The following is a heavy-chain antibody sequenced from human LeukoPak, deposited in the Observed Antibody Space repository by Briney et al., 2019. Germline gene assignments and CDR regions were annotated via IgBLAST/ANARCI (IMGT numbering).Heavy chain of an antibody. CDR1: GYTFTSYG. V-gene: IGHV1-18*01. D-gene: IGHD2-2*02. J-gene: IGHJ4*02. CDR3: ARAGYQPLLYDLDY. Sequence: GASVKVSCKASGYTFTSYGVSWVRQAPGQGLEWMGWISAYNGNTNYAQKLQGRVTMTTDTSTSTAYMELRSLRSDDTAVYYCARAGYQPLLYDLDYWGQGTLVTVSS. CDR2: ISAYNGNT.